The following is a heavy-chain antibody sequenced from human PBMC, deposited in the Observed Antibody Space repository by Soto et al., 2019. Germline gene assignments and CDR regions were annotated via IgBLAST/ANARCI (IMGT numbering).Heavy chain of an antibody. D-gene: IGHD3-22*01. CDR2: ISYDGSNK. CDR3: AKDYYDSSGYSDFDC. V-gene: IGHV3-30*18. CDR1: GFTFSSYG. Sequence: QVQLVESGGGVVQPGRSLRLSCAASGFTFSSYGMHWVRQAPGKGLEWVAVISYDGSNKYYTDSVKGRFTISRDNSKNTLYLQMNSLRAEDTAVYYCAKDYYDSSGYSDFDCWGQGTLVTVSS. J-gene: IGHJ4*02.